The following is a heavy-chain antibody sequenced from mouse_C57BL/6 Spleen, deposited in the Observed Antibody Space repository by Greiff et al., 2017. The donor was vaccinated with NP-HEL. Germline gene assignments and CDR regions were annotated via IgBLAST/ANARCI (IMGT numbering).Heavy chain of an antibody. Sequence: VQRVESGAELAKPGASVKLSCKASGYTFTSYWMHWVKQRPGQGLEWIGYINPSSGYTKYNQKFKDKATLTADKSSSTAYMQLSSLTYEDSAVYYCAFISYAMDYWGQGTSVTVSS. CDR1: GYTFTSYW. J-gene: IGHJ4*01. CDR3: AFISYAMDY. V-gene: IGHV1-7*01. D-gene: IGHD1-2*01. CDR2: INPSSGYT.